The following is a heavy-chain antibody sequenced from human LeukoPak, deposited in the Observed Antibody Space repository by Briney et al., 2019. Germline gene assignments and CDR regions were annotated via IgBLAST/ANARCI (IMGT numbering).Heavy chain of an antibody. CDR2: ISSSSSYI. CDR1: GFTFSSYS. Sequence: SGGSLRLSCAASGFTFSSYSMNWVRQAPGKGLEWASSISSSSSYIYYADSVKGRFTISRDNAKNSLYLQMNSLRAEDTAVFYCASMGETMIHLYAFDIWGQGTMVTVSS. CDR3: ASMGETMIHLYAFDI. D-gene: IGHD3-22*01. J-gene: IGHJ3*02. V-gene: IGHV3-21*01.